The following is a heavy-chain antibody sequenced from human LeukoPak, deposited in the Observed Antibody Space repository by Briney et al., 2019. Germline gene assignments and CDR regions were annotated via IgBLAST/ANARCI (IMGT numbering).Heavy chain of an antibody. V-gene: IGHV4-39*01. Sequence: PSETLSLTCTVSGGSISSSSYYWGWIRQPPGKGLEWIGSIYYSGSTYYNPSLKSRVTISVDTSKNQFSLKLSSVTAADTAVYYCARHTVLWAVAGIDYWGQGTLVTVSS. CDR1: GGSISSSSYY. J-gene: IGHJ4*02. CDR3: ARHTVLWAVAGIDY. CDR2: IYYSGST. D-gene: IGHD6-19*01.